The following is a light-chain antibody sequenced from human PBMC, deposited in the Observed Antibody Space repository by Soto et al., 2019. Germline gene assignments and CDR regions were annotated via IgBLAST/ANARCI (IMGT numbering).Light chain of an antibody. CDR3: QQYGSSGT. CDR2: GAS. Sequence: EIVLTQSPGTLSLSPGERATLSCRASQSVSNNYLAWYQQKPGQAPRLLIYGASNRATGIPDRFSGSGSGTDFTLTISRLEPEDFAVYYCQQYGSSGTSGQGTKVEIX. V-gene: IGKV3-20*01. CDR1: QSVSNNY. J-gene: IGKJ1*01.